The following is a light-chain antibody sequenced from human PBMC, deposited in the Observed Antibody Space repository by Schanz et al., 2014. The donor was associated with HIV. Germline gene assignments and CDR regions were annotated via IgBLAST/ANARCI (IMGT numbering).Light chain of an antibody. J-gene: IGLJ2*01. CDR3: SSYAGSNNHVV. CDR1: SSDVGGYKY. V-gene: IGLV2-8*01. CDR2: EAT. Sequence: QSVLTQPPSASGSPGQSVTISCTGTSSDVGGYKYVSWYQQHPGKAPKLLIYEATQRPAGVPDRFSGSKSGNTASLTVSGLQAEDEADYYCSSYAGSNNHVVFGGGTKLTVL.